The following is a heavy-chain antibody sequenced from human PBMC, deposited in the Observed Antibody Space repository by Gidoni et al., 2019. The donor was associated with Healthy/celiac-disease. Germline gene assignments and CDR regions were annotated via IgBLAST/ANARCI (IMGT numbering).Heavy chain of an antibody. CDR3: AREGPRDDFDWLLPYYYYGMDV. D-gene: IGHD3-9*01. V-gene: IGHV1-69*04. Sequence: QVQLVQSGAEVKKPGSSVTVSCKASGGTFSSYAISWVRQAPGQGLEWMGRIIPILGIANYAQKFQGRVTITADKSTSTAYMELSSLRSEDTAVYYCAREGPRDDFDWLLPYYYYGMDVWGQGTTVTVSS. CDR1: GGTFSSYA. CDR2: IIPILGIA. J-gene: IGHJ6*02.